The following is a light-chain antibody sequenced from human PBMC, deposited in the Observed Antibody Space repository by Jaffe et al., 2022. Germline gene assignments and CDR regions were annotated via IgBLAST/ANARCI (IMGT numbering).Light chain of an antibody. CDR3: QQFGSSPRT. CDR1: QTFSSKY. J-gene: IGKJ1*01. Sequence: EIVLTQSPGTLSLSPGERVTLSCRASQTFSSKYLAWYQQKPGQAPSLIIYGASGRATGIPDRFSVSGSGTDFTLTISRLEPEDFAVYYCQQFGSSPRTFGQGTKVEIK. CDR2: GAS. V-gene: IGKV3-20*01.